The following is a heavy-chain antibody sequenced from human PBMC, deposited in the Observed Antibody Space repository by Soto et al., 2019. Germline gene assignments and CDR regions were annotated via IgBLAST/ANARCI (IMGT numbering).Heavy chain of an antibody. Sequence: QITLRESGPTLVKPTQTLTLTCTFSRFSLSSPAVGVNWIRQPPGKALEWLALIYWDDDKQYSPSLRNRLTITKDTSKNQVVLTMTNMDPVDTATYYCAHGSGWLSDYWGQGTLVTVSS. CDR3: AHGSGWLSDY. CDR1: RFSLSSPAVG. V-gene: IGHV2-5*02. CDR2: IYWDDDK. D-gene: IGHD6-19*01. J-gene: IGHJ4*02.